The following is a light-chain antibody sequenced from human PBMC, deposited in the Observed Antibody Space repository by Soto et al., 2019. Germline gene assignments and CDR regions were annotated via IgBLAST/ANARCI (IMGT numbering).Light chain of an antibody. J-gene: IGKJ1*01. CDR1: QTISSW. V-gene: IGKV1-5*03. CDR3: QPYNSYSEA. CDR2: KAS. Sequence: DIPMTQSPSTLSGSVGDRVTITCRASQTISSWLAWYQQKPGKALKLLIYKASTLKSGVPSRFSGSGFGTEFTLTISSLQPDDFATYYCQPYNSYSEAFGQGTKVELK.